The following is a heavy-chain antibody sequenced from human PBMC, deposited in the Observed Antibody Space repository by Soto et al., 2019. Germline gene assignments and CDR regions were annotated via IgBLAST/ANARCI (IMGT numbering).Heavy chain of an antibody. V-gene: IGHV1-69*01. D-gene: IGHD2-21*02. CDR2: IIPMIETT. CDR3: ATSYCGGDFQPNRAFYYFRWDV. J-gene: IGHJ6*02. Sequence: QVQLVQSGAEVRKPGSSVTVSCKASGGTLSGYTITWVRQSPGQGLSWMGGIIPMIETTKIAQKFQGRVTFTSGGSTSTAYMELSSLRSEDTAVYFCATSYCGGDFQPNRAFYYFRWDVWGQGTTVTVSS. CDR1: GGTLSGYT.